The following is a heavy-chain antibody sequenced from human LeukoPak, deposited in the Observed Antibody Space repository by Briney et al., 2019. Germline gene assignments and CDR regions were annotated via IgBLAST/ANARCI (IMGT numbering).Heavy chain of an antibody. J-gene: IGHJ6*04. V-gene: IGHV1-46*01. D-gene: IGHD3-10*01. Sequence: ASVKVSCKASGYTFTSYYMHWVRQAPGQGLEWMGIINPSGGSTSYAQKFQGRVTMTRDTSTSTVYMELSSLRSEDTAVCYCARDRPWFGAGDYYYGMDVWGKGTTVTVSS. CDR3: ARDRPWFGAGDYYYGMDV. CDR2: INPSGGST. CDR1: GYTFTSYY.